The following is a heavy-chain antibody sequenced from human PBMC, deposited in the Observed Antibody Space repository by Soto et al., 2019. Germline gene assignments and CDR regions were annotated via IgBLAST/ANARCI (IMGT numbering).Heavy chain of an antibody. CDR3: ARSGSGWYVGAFDI. Sequence: ASVKVSCKASGYTFTSYYMHWVRQAPGQGLEWMGIINPSGGSTSYAQKFQGRVTMTRDTSTSTAYMELRSLRSDDTAVYYCARSGSGWYVGAFDIWGQGTMVTVSS. J-gene: IGHJ3*02. D-gene: IGHD6-19*01. CDR1: GYTFTSYY. CDR2: INPSGGST. V-gene: IGHV1-46*01.